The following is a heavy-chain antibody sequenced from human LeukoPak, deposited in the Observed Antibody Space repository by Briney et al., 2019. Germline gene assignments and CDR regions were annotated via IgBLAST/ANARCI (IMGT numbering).Heavy chain of an antibody. CDR1: GDSVSSNSAA. J-gene: IGHJ4*02. V-gene: IGHV6-1*01. CDR3: ARGAVDSSGWYGEFDY. CDR2: TYYRSKWYN. Sequence: SQTLSLTCALSGDSVSSNSAAWNWLRQSPSRGLEWLGRTYYRSKWYNDYAVSVKSRITINPDTSKNQFSLQLNSVTPEDTAVYYCARGAVDSSGWYGEFDYWGQGTLVTVSS. D-gene: IGHD6-19*01.